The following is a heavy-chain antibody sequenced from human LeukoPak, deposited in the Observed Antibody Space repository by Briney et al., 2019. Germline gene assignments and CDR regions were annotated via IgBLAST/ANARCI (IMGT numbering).Heavy chain of an antibody. CDR3: ARVGSSSWYDY. CDR2: INTNTGNP. V-gene: IGHV7-4-1*02. J-gene: IGHJ4*02. CDR1: GYTFTSYA. D-gene: IGHD6-13*01. Sequence: ASLKVSCKASGYTFTSYAVNWVRQAPGQGLEWMGWINTNTGNPTYAQGFTGRFVFSLDTSVSTAYLQISSLKPEDTAVYYCARVGSSSWYDYWGQGTLVTVSS.